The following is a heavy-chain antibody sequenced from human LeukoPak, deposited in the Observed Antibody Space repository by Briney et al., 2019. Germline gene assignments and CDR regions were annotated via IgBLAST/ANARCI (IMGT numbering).Heavy chain of an antibody. V-gene: IGHV4-59*01. J-gene: IGHJ4*02. CDR1: GGSIRSYY. CDR2: MFYSGST. CDR3: ATIAVATGKTFFNN. Sequence: SETLSLTCTVSGGSIRSYYWSWIRQPPGKGLEWVGYMFYSGSTDYNPSLKSRVTISTDTSKNQFSLKLSPVTAADTAIYYCATIAVATGKTFFNNWGQGALLTVSS. D-gene: IGHD6-19*01.